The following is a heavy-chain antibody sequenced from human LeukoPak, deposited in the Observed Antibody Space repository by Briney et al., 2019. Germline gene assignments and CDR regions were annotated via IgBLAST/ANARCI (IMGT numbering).Heavy chain of an antibody. D-gene: IGHD5-12*01. J-gene: IGHJ1*01. CDR3: ARRRIPATITGSKLSSRFYT. CDR1: GESFVGYY. CDR2: IDYTGST. V-gene: IGHV4-34*01. Sequence: SETLSLTCAVYGESFVGYYWTWIRQPPGKGLEWIGEIDYTGSTNYNPSLKSRIKMSVGTYKNQMPEKQNYVIAADTAFYYCARRRIPATITGSKLSSRFYTWGQGTLVTVSS.